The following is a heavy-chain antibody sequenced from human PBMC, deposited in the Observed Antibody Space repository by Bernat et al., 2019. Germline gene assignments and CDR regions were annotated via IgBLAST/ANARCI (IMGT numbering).Heavy chain of an antibody. D-gene: IGHD6-19*01. J-gene: IGHJ4*02. Sequence: QLHLQESGPGLVKASETLSLTCTVSGPSISSTSYYWGWIRQPPGKGLEWIGTMYNGGSTYYNPSLESRVTISVDTSKNQFSLKLSSVTAADTAVDYCARMGGSGWPQADYWGQGTLVTVSS. CDR2: MYNGGST. V-gene: IGHV4-39*01. CDR1: GPSISSTSYY. CDR3: ARMGGSGWPQADY.